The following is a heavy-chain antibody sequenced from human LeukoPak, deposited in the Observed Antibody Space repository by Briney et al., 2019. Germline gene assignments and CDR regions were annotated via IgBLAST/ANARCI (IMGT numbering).Heavy chain of an antibody. V-gene: IGHV3-53*01. D-gene: IGHD3-10*01. CDR2: IYSGGST. CDR3: AKDDAWLRFGE. J-gene: IGHJ4*02. Sequence: GGSLRLSCAASGFTVSSNYMSWVRQAPGKGLEWGSVIYSGGSTYYADSVKGRFTISRDNSKNTLYLQMNSLRAEDTAVYYCAKDDAWLRFGEWSQGTLVTVSS. CDR1: GFTVSSNY.